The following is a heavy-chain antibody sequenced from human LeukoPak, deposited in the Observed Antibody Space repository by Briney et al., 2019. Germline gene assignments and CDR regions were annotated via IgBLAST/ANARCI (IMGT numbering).Heavy chain of an antibody. CDR1: GFTFTGNT. V-gene: IGHV3-48*01. Sequence: GGSLRLSCEASGFTFTGNTMHWFRQAPGKGLEWVSYITSSSSAIYYAESVKDRFTISRDNAKNSLYLQMNSLRAEDTAVYYCARDVAVIAFDYWGQGTLVTVSS. CDR2: ITSSSSAI. D-gene: IGHD2-15*01. CDR3: ARDVAVIAFDY. J-gene: IGHJ4*02.